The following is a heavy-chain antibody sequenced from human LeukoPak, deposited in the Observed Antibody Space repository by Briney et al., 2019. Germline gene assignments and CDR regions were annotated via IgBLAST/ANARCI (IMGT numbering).Heavy chain of an antibody. CDR2: IHHSGST. D-gene: IGHD2-15*01. CDR1: GYSISSGFY. CDR3: ASDAPGLLGY. V-gene: IGHV4-38-2*02. Sequence: SETLSLTCTVSGYSISSGFYWGWIRQPPGKGLEWIGNIHHSGSTYYKPSLKSRVTISVDTSKNQFSLKLSSVTAADTAMYYCASDAPGLLGYWGQGTLVTVSS. J-gene: IGHJ4*02.